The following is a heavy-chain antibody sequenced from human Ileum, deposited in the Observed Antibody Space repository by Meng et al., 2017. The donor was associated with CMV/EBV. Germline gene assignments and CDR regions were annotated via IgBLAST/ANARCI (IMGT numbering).Heavy chain of an antibody. CDR3: TSVVVTSANDY. CDR1: GLTGSRKY. D-gene: IGHD2-2*01. Sequence: LSGGATGLTGSRKYMSWVRQAPGKGLEWVSVLYSGGSTYYADSVRGRFTISRDNSKNTLYLQMNSLRAEDSALHYCTSVVVTSANDYWGQGTLVTVSS. J-gene: IGHJ4*02. CDR2: LYSGGST. V-gene: IGHV3-66*02.